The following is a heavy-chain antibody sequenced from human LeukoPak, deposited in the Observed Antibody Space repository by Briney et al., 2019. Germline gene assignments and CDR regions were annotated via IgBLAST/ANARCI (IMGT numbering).Heavy chain of an antibody. V-gene: IGHV1-2*02. CDR3: AREPHYDLLTGYALGYLDL. CDR1: GGTFSTYP. D-gene: IGHD3-9*01. J-gene: IGHJ2*01. Sequence: ASVQVSCKASGGTFSTYPITWVRQAPGQGLEWMGWINSNSGDTNYAQKFQGRVTMTRDTSISTAYMELSRLRSDDTAVYYCAREPHYDLLTGYALGYLDLWGRGTLLTVSS. CDR2: INSNSGDT.